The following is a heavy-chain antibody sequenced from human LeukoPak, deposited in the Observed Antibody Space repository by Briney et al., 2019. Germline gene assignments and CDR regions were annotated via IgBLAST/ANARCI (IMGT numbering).Heavy chain of an antibody. CDR1: GDSISSGNW. V-gene: IGHV4-4*02. CDR3: ARDAIFGPIDY. J-gene: IGHJ4*02. D-gene: IGHD3-3*01. Sequence: SGTLSLTCAVSGDSISSGNWWRWVRQPPGMGLEWIGEIYHGGSTNYNPSLKSRVTISVDKSKNQFSLKLSSVTAADTAVYYCARDAIFGPIDYWGQGTLVTVSS. CDR2: IYHGGST.